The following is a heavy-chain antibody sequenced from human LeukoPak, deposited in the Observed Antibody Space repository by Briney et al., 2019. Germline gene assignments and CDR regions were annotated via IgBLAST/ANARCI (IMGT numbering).Heavy chain of an antibody. Sequence: GGSLRLSCAASGFTFDNAWMSWVRQAPGKGLEWVDRIKSKTSGETTDYAAPVKGRFTISRDDSKSTLYLQMNSLKTEDTVVYYCTTDTGLGATLRDYWGQGTLVTVSS. CDR1: GFTFDNAW. D-gene: IGHD1-26*01. J-gene: IGHJ4*02. CDR3: TTDTGLGATLRDY. V-gene: IGHV3-15*01. CDR2: IKSKTSGETT.